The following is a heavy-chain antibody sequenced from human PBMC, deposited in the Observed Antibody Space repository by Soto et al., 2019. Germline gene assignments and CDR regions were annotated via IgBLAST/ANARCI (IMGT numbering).Heavy chain of an antibody. J-gene: IGHJ6*03. CDR3: ARGLLGYCTNGVCSDYYYMDV. Sequence: ASVKVSCKASGYTFTSYDINWVRQATGQGLEWKGWMNPNSCYTGYAQKFQGRVTMTRNTSISTAYIELSSLRSEDTAVYYCARGLLGYCTNGVCSDYYYMDVWGKGTTVTAP. D-gene: IGHD2-8*01. CDR1: GYTFTSYD. V-gene: IGHV1-8*01. CDR2: MNPNSCYT.